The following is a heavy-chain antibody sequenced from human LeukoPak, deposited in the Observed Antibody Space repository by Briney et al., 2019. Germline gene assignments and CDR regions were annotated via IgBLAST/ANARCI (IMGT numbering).Heavy chain of an antibody. CDR1: GFTFSSYA. Sequence: PGGSLRLSCAASGFTFSSYAMSWVRQAPGKGLEWVSAVSGSGGSTYYADSVKGRFTISRDNSKNTLYLQMNSLRAEDTAVYYCAKDGDRGVISINWFDPWGQGTLVTVSS. V-gene: IGHV3-23*01. J-gene: IGHJ5*02. CDR2: VSGSGGST. D-gene: IGHD2/OR15-2a*01. CDR3: AKDGDRGVISINWFDP.